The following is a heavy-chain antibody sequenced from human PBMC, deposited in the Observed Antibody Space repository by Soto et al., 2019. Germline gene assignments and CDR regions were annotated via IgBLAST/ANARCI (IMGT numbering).Heavy chain of an antibody. J-gene: IGHJ6*02. CDR1: GGDFKNFA. Sequence: QEILVQSGAEVRKPGSSVKISCQTSGGDFKNFAINWLRQAPGQGPEWLGSVNPLFSATYYSPEVQDRLTITADKSTGTSYMELRSLRFDDSATYYCARDSIAVIAAQGHFYAMDVWGQGTTVTVSS. D-gene: IGHD2-21*01. V-gene: IGHV1-69*06. CDR2: VNPLFSAT. CDR3: ARDSIAVIAAQGHFYAMDV.